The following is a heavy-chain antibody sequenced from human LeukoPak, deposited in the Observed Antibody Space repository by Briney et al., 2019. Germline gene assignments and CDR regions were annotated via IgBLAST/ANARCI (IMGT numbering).Heavy chain of an antibody. V-gene: IGHV3-64*01. CDR2: ISVNGGTT. Sequence: GGSLRLSCAASGFTFSSYVMHWVRQAPGKGLEYVSAISVNGGTTYYANSVKGRFTISRDNPKNTLFLQMGSLRAEDMAVYYCARAGGGYYYYYMDVWGKGTTVTVSS. CDR1: GFTFSSYV. D-gene: IGHD3-16*01. CDR3: ARAGGGYYYYYMDV. J-gene: IGHJ6*03.